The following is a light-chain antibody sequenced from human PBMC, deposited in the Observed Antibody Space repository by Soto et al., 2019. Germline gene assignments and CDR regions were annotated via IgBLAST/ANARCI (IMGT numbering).Light chain of an antibody. V-gene: IGKV3-15*01. CDR3: QQYEKWPPTT. CDR2: DAS. Sequence: EILMTQSPATLAASPGERATLSCRASQSVGSKLAWYQQKPGQPPRLVMFDASIRATGVPARFSGGGSGTEFTLTISGLQSEDFALYYCQQYEKWPPTTFGQGTKVEIK. J-gene: IGKJ1*01. CDR1: QSVGSK.